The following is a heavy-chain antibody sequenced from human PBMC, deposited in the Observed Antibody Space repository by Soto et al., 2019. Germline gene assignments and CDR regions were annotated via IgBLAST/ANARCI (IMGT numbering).Heavy chain of an antibody. CDR3: ASDYSTVTTGSYYYGMDV. V-gene: IGHV1-69*02. J-gene: IGHJ6*02. CDR2: IIPILGIA. CDR1: GGTFSSYT. D-gene: IGHD4-17*01. Sequence: QVQLVQSGAEVKKPGSSVKVSCKASGGTFSSYTISWVRQAPGQGLEWMGRIIPILGIANYAQKFQGRVTITEDKSTSTDYMELSSLRSEDTAVYYCASDYSTVTTGSYYYGMDVWGQGTTVTVSS.